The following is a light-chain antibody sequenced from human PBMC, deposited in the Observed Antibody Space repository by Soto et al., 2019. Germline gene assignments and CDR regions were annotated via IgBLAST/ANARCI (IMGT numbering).Light chain of an antibody. Sequence: QSVLTQPASVSGSPGQSITISCTGTSSDIGGYNYVSWYQQHPGKAPKLMIYEVINRPSGVSNRFSGSNSGNTASLTISGLQAEDEADYYCSSSTSSSTYVLFGGGTQLTVL. CDR3: SSSTSSSTYVL. CDR1: SSDIGGYNY. V-gene: IGLV2-14*01. J-gene: IGLJ2*01. CDR2: EVI.